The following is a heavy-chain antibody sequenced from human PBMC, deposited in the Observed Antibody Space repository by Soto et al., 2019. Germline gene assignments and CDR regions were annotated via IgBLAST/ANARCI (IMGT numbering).Heavy chain of an antibody. CDR2: IDPSDSYT. V-gene: IGHV5-10-1*01. CDR1: GYTFIYFW. J-gene: IGHJ4*02. Sequence: GESLKISCQASGYTFIYFWVAWVRQVPGKGLEWMGRIDPSDSYTNYSPSFQGHVTISADKSISTAYLQWSSLKASDTAMYYCARLSLAPIIAYWGQGTLVTV. CDR3: ARLSLAPIIAY.